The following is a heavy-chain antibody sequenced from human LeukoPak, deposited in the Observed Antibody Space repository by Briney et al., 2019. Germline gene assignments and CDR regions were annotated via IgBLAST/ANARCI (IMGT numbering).Heavy chain of an antibody. D-gene: IGHD2-15*01. Sequence: EASVKVSCKASGYTFTGYYMHWVRQAPGQGLEWMGWIDPNSGGTNYAQKFQGRVTMTRDTSISTAYMELSRLRSDDTAVYYCAREYCSGGSCYRPYYYYYGMDVWGQGTTVTVSS. CDR2: IDPNSGGT. J-gene: IGHJ6*02. V-gene: IGHV1-2*02. CDR3: AREYCSGGSCYRPYYYYYGMDV. CDR1: GYTFTGYY.